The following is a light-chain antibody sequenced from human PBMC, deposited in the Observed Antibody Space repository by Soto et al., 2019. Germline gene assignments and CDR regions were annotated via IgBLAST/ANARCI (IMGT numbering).Light chain of an antibody. CDR1: SGHSSYA. Sequence: QLVLTQSPSASASLGASVKLTCTLSSGHSSYAIAWHQQQPEKGPRYLMKLNSDGSHSKGDGIPDRFSGSSSGAERYLTISSLQSEDEADYYCQTWGTGIVLFAGGTKLTV. CDR3: QTWGTGIVL. J-gene: IGLJ2*01. CDR2: LNSDGSH. V-gene: IGLV4-69*01.